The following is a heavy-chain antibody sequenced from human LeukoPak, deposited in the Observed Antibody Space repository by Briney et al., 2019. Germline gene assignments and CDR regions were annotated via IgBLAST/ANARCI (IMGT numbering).Heavy chain of an antibody. D-gene: IGHD2-2*01. CDR2: IYPGDSDT. Sequence: GESLKISCKGSGYSFTSYWIGWVRPMPGKGLEWMGIIYPGDSDTRYSPSFQGQVTISADKSISTAYLRWSSLKASDTAMYYCARQPRYCSSTSCYNDYWGQGTLVTVSS. J-gene: IGHJ4*02. CDR1: GYSFTSYW. CDR3: ARQPRYCSSTSCYNDY. V-gene: IGHV5-51*01.